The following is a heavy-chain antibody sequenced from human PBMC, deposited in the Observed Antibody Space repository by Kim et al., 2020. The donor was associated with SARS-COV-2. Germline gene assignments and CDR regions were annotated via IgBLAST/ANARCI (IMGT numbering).Heavy chain of an antibody. Sequence: SVKVSCKASGGTFSSYAISWVRQAPGQGLEWMGGIIPIFGTANYAQKFQGRVTITADESTSTAYMELSSLRSEDTAVYYCGTRGYDYYYYGMDVCGQGTTVTVSS. V-gene: IGHV1-69*13. D-gene: IGHD5-12*01. CDR2: IIPIFGTA. CDR1: GGTFSSYA. CDR3: GTRGYDYYYYGMDV. J-gene: IGHJ6*02.